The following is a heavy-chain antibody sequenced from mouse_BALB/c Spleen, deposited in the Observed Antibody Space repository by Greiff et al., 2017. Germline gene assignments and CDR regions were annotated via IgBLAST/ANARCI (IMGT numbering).Heavy chain of an antibody. CDR2: ISYSGST. CDR1: GDSITSGY. CDR3: ARYGGITYYFDY. Sequence: EVKLQESGPSLVKPSQTLSLTCSVTGDSITSGYWNWIRKFPGNKLEYMGYISYSGSTYYNPSLKSRISITRDTSKNQYYLQLNSVTTEDTATYYCARYGGITYYFDYWGQGTTLTVSS. D-gene: IGHD2-4*01. V-gene: IGHV3-8*02. J-gene: IGHJ2*01.